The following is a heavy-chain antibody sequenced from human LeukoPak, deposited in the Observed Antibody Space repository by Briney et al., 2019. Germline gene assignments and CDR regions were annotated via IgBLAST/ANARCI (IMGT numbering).Heavy chain of an antibody. Sequence: PSETLSLTCTVSGGSISSSSYYWGWIRQPPGKGLEWIGSIYYSGSTYYNPSLKSRVTISVDTSKNQFSLKLSSVTAADTAVYYCARNFPYCGGDCYSDYYFYGMDVWGQGTTVTVSS. V-gene: IGHV4-39*01. CDR1: GGSISSSSYY. J-gene: IGHJ6*02. D-gene: IGHD2-21*02. CDR3: ARNFPYCGGDCYSDYYFYGMDV. CDR2: IYYSGST.